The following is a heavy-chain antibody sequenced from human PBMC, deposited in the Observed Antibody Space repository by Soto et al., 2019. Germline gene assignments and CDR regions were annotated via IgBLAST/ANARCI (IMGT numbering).Heavy chain of an antibody. Sequence: SETLSLTCTVSGGSITSSEYYWAWIRQPPGKGLQFVGTIYYSGSSYSNPSLKSRLSMSVDTSKNQFSLTMKSVTAADTGVYYCASHPLNWSAADSGGQGVLVTVSS. CDR1: GGSITSSEYY. CDR3: ASHPLNWSAADS. V-gene: IGHV4-39*01. CDR2: IYYSGSS. D-gene: IGHD1-1*01. J-gene: IGHJ4*02.